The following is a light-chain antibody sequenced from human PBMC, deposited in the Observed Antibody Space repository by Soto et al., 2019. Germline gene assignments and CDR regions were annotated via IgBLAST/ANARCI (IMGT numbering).Light chain of an antibody. CDR3: QHYDSSTGT. J-gene: IGKJ1*01. V-gene: IGKV3-20*01. CDR1: QSVSSSL. CDR2: GAS. Sequence: EIVLTQSPGTLSLSPGERATLSCRASQSVSSSLVSWYQQKPGQAPRLLIYGASTRSTGIPDRFSGSGSGTDFTLTISRLEPEDFAVYYSQHYDSSTGTFGQGTNVEVK.